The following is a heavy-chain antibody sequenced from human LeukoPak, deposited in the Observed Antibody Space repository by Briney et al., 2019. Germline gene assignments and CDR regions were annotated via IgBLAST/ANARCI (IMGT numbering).Heavy chain of an antibody. D-gene: IGHD2-15*01. CDR3: ARDIVVVVAATKYYFDY. CDR1: GGTFSNYA. J-gene: IGHJ4*02. Sequence: SVKVSCKASGGTFSNYAISWVRQAPGQGLEWMGWINPNSGGTNYAQKFQGRVAMTRDTSISTAYMELSRLRSDDTAVYYCARDIVVVVAATKYYFDYWGQGTLVTVSS. V-gene: IGHV1-2*02. CDR2: INPNSGGT.